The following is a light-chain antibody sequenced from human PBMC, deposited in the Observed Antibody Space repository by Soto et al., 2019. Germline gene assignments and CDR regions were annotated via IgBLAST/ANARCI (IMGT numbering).Light chain of an antibody. CDR1: SSDVGGYNH. J-gene: IGLJ1*01. CDR2: EGS. CDR3: CSYAGSSTLV. V-gene: IGLV2-23*01. Sequence: QSALTQPASVSGSPGPSITISCTGTSSDVGGYNHVSWYQHHPGKAPKLMIYEGSKRPSGVSNRFSGSKSGNTASLTISGLQAEDEADYYCCSYAGSSTLVFGTGTKLTVL.